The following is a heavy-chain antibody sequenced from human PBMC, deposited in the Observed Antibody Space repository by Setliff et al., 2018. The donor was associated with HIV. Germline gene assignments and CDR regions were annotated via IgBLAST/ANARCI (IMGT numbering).Heavy chain of an antibody. Sequence: QPGGSLRLSCAASGFTFSDHYMDWVRQAPGKGLEWVGRSRNKANRYTTEYAASVKGRFTISRDDSWNALYLQMNSLKTEDTAVYYCVKEGRPPVPYFYFYMDVWGKGTTVTVSS. J-gene: IGHJ6*03. CDR1: GFTFSDHY. D-gene: IGHD3-10*01. CDR2: SRNKANRYTT. CDR3: VKEGRPPVPYFYFYMDV. V-gene: IGHV3-72*01.